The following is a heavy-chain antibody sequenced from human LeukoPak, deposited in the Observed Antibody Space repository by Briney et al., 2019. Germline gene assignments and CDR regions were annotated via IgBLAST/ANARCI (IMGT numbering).Heavy chain of an antibody. D-gene: IGHD3-10*01. CDR2: IYYSGST. J-gene: IGHJ4*02. Sequence: PSETLSLTCTVSGGSISSYYWSWIRQPPGKGLEWIGYIYYSGSTNYNPSLKSRVTISVDTSKNQFSLKLSSVTAADTAVYYCARDPAAAGALPYWGQGTLVTVSS. V-gene: IGHV4-59*12. CDR1: GGSISSYY. CDR3: ARDPAAAGALPY.